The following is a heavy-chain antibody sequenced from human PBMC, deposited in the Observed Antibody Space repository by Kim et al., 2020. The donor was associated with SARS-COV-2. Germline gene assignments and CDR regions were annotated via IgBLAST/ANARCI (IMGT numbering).Heavy chain of an antibody. CDR1: EFSFSTKS. J-gene: IGHJ6*02. V-gene: IGHV3-74*01. CDR3: ARPWDLGCNEFWCGVSTYHYYGFAV. D-gene: IGHD3-3*01. CDR2: INRDGSRE. Sequence: GGSLRLSCAASEFSFSTKSMPWVRQAPGKGLEWVSLINRDGSRENSAAVVRGRSTTSRDNAKNTLYQQMDSLRAEAPAVYYCARPWDLGCNEFWCGVSTYHYYGFAVWGQGTSVTGS.